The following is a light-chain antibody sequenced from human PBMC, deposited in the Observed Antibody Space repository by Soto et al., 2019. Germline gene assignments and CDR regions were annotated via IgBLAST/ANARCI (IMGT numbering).Light chain of an antibody. J-gene: IGLJ2*01. V-gene: IGLV3-21*02. CDR2: DDS. CDR1: NIGNKA. CDR3: QSYDSDFVV. Sequence: SYELTQPPSVSVAPGQTARITCGGYNIGNKAVHWYQRRPGQAPVLVVYDDSDRPSGIPERFSGSTDGSSNSASLTISGLQTEDEADYYCQSYDSDFVVFGGGTQLTVL.